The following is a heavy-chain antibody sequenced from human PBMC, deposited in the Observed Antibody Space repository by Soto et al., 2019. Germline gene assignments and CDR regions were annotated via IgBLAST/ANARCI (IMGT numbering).Heavy chain of an antibody. Sequence: GGSLRLSCAASGFTFSDYYMSWIRQAPGKGLEWVSYISSSGSTIYYADSVKGRFTISRDNAKNSLYLQMNSLRAEDAAVYYCARDQDYGGNSCYSYYGMDVWGQGTTVTVSS. D-gene: IGHD4-17*01. V-gene: IGHV3-11*01. CDR2: ISSSGSTI. CDR1: GFTFSDYY. J-gene: IGHJ6*02. CDR3: ARDQDYGGNSCYSYYGMDV.